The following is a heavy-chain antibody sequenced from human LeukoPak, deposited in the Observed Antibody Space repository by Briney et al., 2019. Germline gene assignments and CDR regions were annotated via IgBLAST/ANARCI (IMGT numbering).Heavy chain of an antibody. CDR3: ARDYYGGNLPLDY. D-gene: IGHD4-23*01. J-gene: IGHJ4*02. CDR1: GGTFSRYA. V-gene: IGHV1-69*05. CDR2: IIPIFGTA. Sequence: SVKVSCKASGGTFSRYAISWVRQAPGQGLEWMGRIIPIFGTANYAQKFQGRVTITTDESTSTAYMELSSLRSEDTAVYYCARDYYGGNLPLDYWGQGTLVTVSS.